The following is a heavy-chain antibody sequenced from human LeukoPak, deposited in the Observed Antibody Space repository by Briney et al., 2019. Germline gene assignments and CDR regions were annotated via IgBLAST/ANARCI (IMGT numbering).Heavy chain of an antibody. J-gene: IGHJ4*02. CDR1: GFTFDDYA. CDR2: ISWNSGSI. Sequence: GRSLRLSCAASGFTFDDYAMHWVRQAPGKGLEWVSGISWNSGSIGYADSVKGRFTISRDNAKNSLYLQMNSLRAEDMALYYCAKASGIAVTGPGFDYWGQGTLVTVSS. V-gene: IGHV3-9*03. CDR3: AKASGIAVTGPGFDY. D-gene: IGHD6-19*01.